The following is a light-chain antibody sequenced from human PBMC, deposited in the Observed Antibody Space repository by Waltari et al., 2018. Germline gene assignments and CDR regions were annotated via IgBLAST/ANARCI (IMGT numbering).Light chain of an antibody. CDR3: MQALQTPT. Sequence: DIVMTQSPLSLPVTPGEPASISCRSSQSLLHSNGINYLDWYLQKPGQSPQLLIYLGSNRASGVPDRFSGSGSGTDFTLKISRVEAEDVGVYYCMQALQTPTFGGGTKVEIK. V-gene: IGKV2-28*01. CDR2: LGS. J-gene: IGKJ4*01. CDR1: QSLLHSNGINY.